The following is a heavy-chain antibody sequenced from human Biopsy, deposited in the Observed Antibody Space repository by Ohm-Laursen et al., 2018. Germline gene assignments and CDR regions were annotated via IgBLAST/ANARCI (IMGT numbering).Heavy chain of an antibody. V-gene: IGHV4-59*12. D-gene: IGHD5-24*01. Sequence: PGTLSLTCTVSGGPIDSYYWSWIRQPPGKALEWIGYIYFTGRTSYNPSLKSRVTMSVNTSKKQFSLRLSSGTAADTAVYYCASAGYNPDWNFDLWGRGTRVTVSS. CDR1: GGPIDSYY. CDR3: ASAGYNPDWNFDL. J-gene: IGHJ2*01. CDR2: IYFTGRT.